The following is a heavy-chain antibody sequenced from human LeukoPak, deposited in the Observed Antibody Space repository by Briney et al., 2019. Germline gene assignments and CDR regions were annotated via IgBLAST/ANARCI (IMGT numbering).Heavy chain of an antibody. CDR2: IYYSGST. Sequence: SETLSLTCTVSGGSISSGSYYWTWIRQPPGKGLEWIGYIYYSGSTNYNPSLKSRVTISVDTSKNQFSLKLSSVTAADTAVYYCARGVVIAPQTFDYWGQGTLVTVSS. V-gene: IGHV4-61*01. CDR1: GGSISSGSYY. CDR3: ARGVVIAPQTFDY. J-gene: IGHJ4*02. D-gene: IGHD2-21*01.